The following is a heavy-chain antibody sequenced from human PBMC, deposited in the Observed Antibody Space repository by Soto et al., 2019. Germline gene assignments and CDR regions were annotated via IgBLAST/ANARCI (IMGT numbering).Heavy chain of an antibody. CDR2: IFWNDAT. J-gene: IGHJ3*01. D-gene: IGHD4-17*01. V-gene: IGHV2-5*01. CDR1: GFSFSTSGVG. Sequence: QITLKESGPTVVKPTQTLTLTCTFSGFSFSTSGVGVGWIRQPPGKALEWLAVIFWNDATRYSPSLRSRLTITKDTSKNQVVFTMTNIDPVDTATYYCAHRLGGESAGGAFSVWDQGSVVTVSS. CDR3: AHRLGGESAGGAFSV.